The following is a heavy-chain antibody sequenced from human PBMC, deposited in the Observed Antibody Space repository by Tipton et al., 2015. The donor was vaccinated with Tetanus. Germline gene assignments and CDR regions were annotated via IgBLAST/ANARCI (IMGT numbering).Heavy chain of an antibody. J-gene: IGHJ6*02. D-gene: IGHD2-15*01. CDR2: ITGNGGTT. V-gene: IGHV3-23*01. CDR1: GFTFSIYA. Sequence: SLRLSCAASGFTFSIYAMSWARQAPGKGLEWVSTITGNGGTTYYADSVRGRFPISRDDSENTLYLQMNSLRVEDTAVYYCAKEFCSSGSCQTYYSYYGLDVWGQGTTVTVSS. CDR3: AKEFCSSGSCQTYYSYYGLDV.